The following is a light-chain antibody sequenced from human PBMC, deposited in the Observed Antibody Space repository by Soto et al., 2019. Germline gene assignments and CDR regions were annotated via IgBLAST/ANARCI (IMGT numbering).Light chain of an antibody. Sequence: DIQMTQSPSTLSASVGDRVTITCRASHSINNLLAWYQQKPRKAPKLLIYDASKLEGGVSSRFSSSGSGSEFILTISSLQPDDFATYYCQQHNSYSPWTFGQGTKVEIK. CDR1: HSINNL. V-gene: IGKV1-5*01. J-gene: IGKJ1*01. CDR2: DAS. CDR3: QQHNSYSPWT.